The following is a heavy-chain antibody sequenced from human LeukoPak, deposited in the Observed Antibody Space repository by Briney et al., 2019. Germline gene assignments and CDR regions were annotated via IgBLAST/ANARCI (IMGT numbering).Heavy chain of an antibody. D-gene: IGHD3-10*01. J-gene: IGHJ4*02. CDR1: GFTFDNYW. CDR2: INNDGRST. V-gene: IGHV3-74*03. Sequence: PGGSLRLSCAASGFTFDNYWMHWVRQVPGKEPVGVSRINNDGRSTAYAGFVKGRFTISRDNAKNTLYLQMNRLSAEDTAVYYCARDGGSKSYRNGYFDFWGRGTLVTVSS. CDR3: ARDGGSKSYRNGYFDF.